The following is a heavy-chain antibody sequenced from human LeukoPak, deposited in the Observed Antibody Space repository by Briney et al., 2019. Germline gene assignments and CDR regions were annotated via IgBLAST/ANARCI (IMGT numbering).Heavy chain of an antibody. D-gene: IGHD5-18*01. CDR2: IYYSGST. J-gene: IGHJ5*02. CDR1: GGSISSSSYY. V-gene: IGHV4-39*07. CDR3: AREGDVDTAMVLGWFDP. Sequence: PSETLSLTCTVSGGSISSSSYYWGWIRQPPGKGLEWIGSIYYSGSTYYNPSLKSRVTISVDTSKNQFSLKLSSVTAADTAVYYCAREGDVDTAMVLGWFDPWGQGTLVTVSS.